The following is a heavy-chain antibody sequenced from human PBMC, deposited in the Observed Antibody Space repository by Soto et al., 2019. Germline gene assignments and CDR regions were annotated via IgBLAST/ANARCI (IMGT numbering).Heavy chain of an antibody. Sequence: ASVKVSCKASGYTFTSYAMHWVRQAPGQRLEWMGWINAGNGSTKYSQKFQGRVTITRDTSASTAYMELSSLRSEDTAVYYCARDLVYYYGMDVGGQGTTVTVSS. J-gene: IGHJ6*02. CDR2: INAGNGST. V-gene: IGHV1-3*01. CDR1: GYTFTSYA. D-gene: IGHD3-16*01. CDR3: ARDLVYYYGMDV.